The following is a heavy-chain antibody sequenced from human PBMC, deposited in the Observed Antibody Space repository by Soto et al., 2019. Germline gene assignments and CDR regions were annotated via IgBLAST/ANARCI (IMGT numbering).Heavy chain of an antibody. J-gene: IGHJ5*02. CDR2: IYYSGST. CDR1: GGSISSGGYY. CDR3: ARVGRNWFDP. Sequence: SETLSLTCTVSGGSISSGGYYWSWIRQHPGKGLEWIGYIYYSGSTYYNPSLKSRVTISVDTSKNQFSLKLSSVTAADTAVYYCARVGRNWFDPWGQGTLVTVSS. V-gene: IGHV4-31*03.